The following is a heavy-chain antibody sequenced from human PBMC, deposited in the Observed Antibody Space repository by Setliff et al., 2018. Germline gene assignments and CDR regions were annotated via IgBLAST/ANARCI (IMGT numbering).Heavy chain of an antibody. CDR2: IRGSGGST. J-gene: IGHJ5*01. CDR3: AKDPNGDYVGAFDS. D-gene: IGHD4-17*01. CDR1: GLTFSSYA. Sequence: GGSLRLSCVASGLTFSSYAMTWVRQAPGKGLEWLSAIRGSGGSTLYADSVKGRFTISRDNSQNTLYLQMNSLRVEDTAVYYCAKDPNGDYVGAFDSWGHGTLVTVPQ. V-gene: IGHV3-23*01.